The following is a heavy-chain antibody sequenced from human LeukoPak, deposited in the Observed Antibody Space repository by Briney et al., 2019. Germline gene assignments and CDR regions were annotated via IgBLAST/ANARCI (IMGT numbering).Heavy chain of an antibody. V-gene: IGHV3-7*01. D-gene: IGHD5-12*01. J-gene: IGHJ4*02. CDR3: ARVRDRGSGYVYFDY. CDR1: GFTFSDYW. Sequence: GGSLRLSCAASGFTFSDYWMSWVRQAPGKGLEWLANMKQDGSEEYYVDSVKGRFTIPRDNAKNSLYLQMNSLRAEDTAVYYCARVRDRGSGYVYFDYWGQGTLVTVSS. CDR2: MKQDGSEE.